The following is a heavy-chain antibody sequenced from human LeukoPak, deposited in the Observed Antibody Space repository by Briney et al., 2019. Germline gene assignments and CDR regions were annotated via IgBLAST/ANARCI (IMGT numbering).Heavy chain of an antibody. CDR1: GFTFSSYG. D-gene: IGHD6-13*01. CDR2: IWYDGSNK. CDR3: AREGGSSSWYGGFFDY. J-gene: IGHJ4*02. Sequence: GGSLRLSCAASGFTFSSYGMHWVRQAPGKGLEWVAVIWYDGSNKYYADSVKGRFTISRDNSKNTLYLQMNSLRAEDTAVYYCAREGGSSSWYGGFFDYWGQGTLVTVSS. V-gene: IGHV3-33*01.